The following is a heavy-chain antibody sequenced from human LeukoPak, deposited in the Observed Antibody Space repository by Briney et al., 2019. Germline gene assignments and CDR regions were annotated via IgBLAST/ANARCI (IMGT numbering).Heavy chain of an antibody. J-gene: IGHJ4*02. D-gene: IGHD4-17*01. CDR3: TTGDYGDYGFYDY. CDR2: IKSKPDGGTT. Sequence: GGSLRLSCAVSGFTFSNAWTSWVRQAPGKGLEWVGRIKSKPDGGTTDYAAPVKGRFTISRDDSKNTLYLQMNSLKTEDTAVYYCTTGDYGDYGFYDYWGQGTLVTVSS. V-gene: IGHV3-15*01. CDR1: GFTFSNAW.